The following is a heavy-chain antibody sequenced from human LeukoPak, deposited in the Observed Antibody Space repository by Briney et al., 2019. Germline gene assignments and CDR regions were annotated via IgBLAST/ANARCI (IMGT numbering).Heavy chain of an antibody. CDR2: IKQDGSEK. J-gene: IGHJ3*02. D-gene: IGHD4-17*01. CDR3: ARVDYGDTLAFDI. Sequence: GGSLRLSCAASGFTFSSYWMSWVRPAPGKGLEGVANIKQDGSEKYYVDSVKGRFTISRDNAKNSLYLQMDSLRAEDTAVYYCARVDYGDTLAFDIWGQGTMVTVSS. CDR1: GFTFSSYW. V-gene: IGHV3-7*01.